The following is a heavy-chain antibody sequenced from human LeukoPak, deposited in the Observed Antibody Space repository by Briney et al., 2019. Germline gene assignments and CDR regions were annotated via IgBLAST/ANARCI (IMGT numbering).Heavy chain of an antibody. CDR1: GYTFSSAW. J-gene: IGHJ4*02. Sequence: GGSLSLSCAGSGYTFSSAWMHWVRQAPGKGLVWVSRINSDGSTTRYADSVRGRFTISRDNAKNTLYLQMNSLRADDTAVYYCARDWYYAIDYWGQGTLVTVSS. CDR3: ARDWYYAIDY. D-gene: IGHD2-2*01. V-gene: IGHV3-74*01. CDR2: INSDGSTT.